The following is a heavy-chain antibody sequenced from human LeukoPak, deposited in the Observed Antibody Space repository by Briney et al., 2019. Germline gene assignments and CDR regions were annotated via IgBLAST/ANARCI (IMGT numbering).Heavy chain of an antibody. CDR3: AKLGRPYNWDYTGLNYMDV. D-gene: IGHD1-7*01. Sequence: QPGGSLRLSCAASGLTFSNYAMTWVRQATGKGLEWVSGISGSAVNTYYADSVKGRFTISRDNSKSTLYLQMNSLRAEDTAVYYCAKLGRPYNWDYTGLNYMDVWGKGTTFTVSS. J-gene: IGHJ6*03. CDR2: ISGSAVNT. V-gene: IGHV3-23*01. CDR1: GLTFSNYA.